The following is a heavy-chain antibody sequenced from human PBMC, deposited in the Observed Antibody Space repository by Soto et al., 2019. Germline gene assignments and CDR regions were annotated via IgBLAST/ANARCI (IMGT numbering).Heavy chain of an antibody. CDR2: VYFTGSA. CDR3: ARRIDAPRYYGMDV. J-gene: IGHJ6*02. CDR1: GGSVSDSRYY. V-gene: IGHV4-39*01. Sequence: PWETLSLTCRVSGGSVSDSRYYWVWVRQPPGEGLQWIGTVYFTGSAYYNPSLKSRVTISVDTSKNQYSLKLSSVTAADTAAYFCARRIDAPRYYGMDVWGQGTTVTVSS. D-gene: IGHD3-16*01.